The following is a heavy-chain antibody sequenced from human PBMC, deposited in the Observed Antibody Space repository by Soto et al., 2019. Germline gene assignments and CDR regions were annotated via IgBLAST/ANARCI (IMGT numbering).Heavy chain of an antibody. J-gene: IGHJ5*02. CDR3: ARNGAGGDCYSSLPWFDP. CDR2: IDWDDDK. D-gene: IGHD2-21*02. CDR1: GFSLSTSGMC. Sequence: SGPTLVNPTQTLTLTCTFSGFSLSTSGMCVSWIRQPPGKALEWLALIDWDDDKYYSTSLKTRLTISKDTSKNQVVLTMTNMDPVDTATYYCARNGAGGDCYSSLPWFDPWGQGTLVTVSS. V-gene: IGHV2-70*01.